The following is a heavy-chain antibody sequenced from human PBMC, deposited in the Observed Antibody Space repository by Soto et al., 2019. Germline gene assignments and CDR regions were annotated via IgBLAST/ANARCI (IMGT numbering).Heavy chain of an antibody. D-gene: IGHD3-10*01. J-gene: IGHJ3*01. Sequence: QVQLVESGGGVVQPGRSLRLSCAASGFTFSSYGMHWVRHAPGKGLEWVAVIWYDGSNKYYADSVKGRFTISRNNSKNTLYLQMNSLRAEDTAVYYCAREGLLWFGELSGDAFDLWGQGTMVTVSS. V-gene: IGHV3-33*01. CDR2: IWYDGSNK. CDR1: GFTFSSYG. CDR3: AREGLLWFGELSGDAFDL.